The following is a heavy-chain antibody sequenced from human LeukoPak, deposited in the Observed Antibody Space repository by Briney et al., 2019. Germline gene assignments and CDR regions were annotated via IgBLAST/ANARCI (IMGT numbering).Heavy chain of an antibody. Sequence: SETLPLTCTVSGGSISNSSFYWSWIRQPPGKGLEWIGNIYYRGSTYYNSSLKSRVSISVDTSKNYFSLKVSSVTAADTAVYYCARLFLRFGEFSFDYWGQGTLVTVSS. J-gene: IGHJ4*02. CDR2: IYYRGST. V-gene: IGHV4-39*02. CDR3: ARLFLRFGEFSFDY. CDR1: GGSISNSSFY. D-gene: IGHD3-10*01.